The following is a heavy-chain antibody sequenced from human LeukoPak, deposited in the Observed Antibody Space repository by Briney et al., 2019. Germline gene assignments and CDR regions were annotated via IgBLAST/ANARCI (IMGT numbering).Heavy chain of an antibody. Sequence: ASVKVSTKASGYTFTNLGISWVRQAPGQGLQWMGWVSAYNGNTNYAQKLQGRVTMTTDTSTTTAYMELRSLRSADTAVYYWARLLQGWELNYYYSYMDVWGKGTTVTISS. J-gene: IGHJ6*03. D-gene: IGHD4-23*01. V-gene: IGHV1-18*01. CDR3: ARLLQGWELNYYYSYMDV. CDR1: GYTFTNLG. CDR2: VSAYNGNT.